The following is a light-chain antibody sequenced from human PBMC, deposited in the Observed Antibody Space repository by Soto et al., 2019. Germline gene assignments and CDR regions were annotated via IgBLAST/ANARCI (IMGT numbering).Light chain of an antibody. Sequence: QPVLTQPPSVSGAPGQRDTISCTGSSSNIGAGYDVHWYQQLPGTAPKLLIYGNSNRPSGVPDRFSGSKSGTSASLAITGLQAEDEADYYCQSYDSSLSGYVVFGGGTKVTVL. CDR1: SSNIGAGYD. CDR3: QSYDSSLSGYVV. CDR2: GNS. J-gene: IGLJ2*01. V-gene: IGLV1-40*01.